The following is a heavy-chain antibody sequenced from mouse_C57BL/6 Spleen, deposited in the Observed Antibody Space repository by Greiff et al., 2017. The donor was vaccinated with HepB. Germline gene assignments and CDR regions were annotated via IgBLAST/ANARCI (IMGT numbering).Heavy chain of an antibody. CDR3: ARPRGYWYFDV. V-gene: IGHV5-17*01. CDR1: GFTFSDYG. CDR2: ISSGSSTI. Sequence: EVKLMESGGGLVKPGGSLKLSCAASGFTFSDYGMHWVRQAPEKGLEWVAYISSGSSTIYYADTVKGRFTISRDNAKNTLFLQMTSLRSEDTAMYYCARPRGYWYFDVWGTGTTVTVSS. J-gene: IGHJ1*03.